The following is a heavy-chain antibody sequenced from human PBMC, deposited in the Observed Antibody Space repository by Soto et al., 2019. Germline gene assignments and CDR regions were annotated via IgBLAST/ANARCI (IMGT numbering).Heavy chain of an antibody. CDR1: GFTFSSYG. D-gene: IGHD2-21*01. J-gene: IGHJ4*02. CDR3: ARDGGDSVY. Sequence: GGSLRLSCAASGFTFSSYGMHWVRQAPGKGLEWVAVISYDGSNKYYEDSVKGRFTISRDNSKNTLYLQMNSLRAEDTAVYYCARDGGDSVYWGQGTLVTVSS. V-gene: IGHV3-30*03. CDR2: ISYDGSNK.